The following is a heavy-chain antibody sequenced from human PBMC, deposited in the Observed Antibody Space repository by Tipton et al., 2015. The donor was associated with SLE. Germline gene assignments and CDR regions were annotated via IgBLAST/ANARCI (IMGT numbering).Heavy chain of an antibody. Sequence: SLRLSCAASGLTLSSNWMHWVRQAPGKGLVWVARINADGSSIVYADSVKGRFTISRDNAKNTLYLQMNSLRAEDTAVYYCARAGDTAFDYWGQGTLVTVSS. CDR2: INADGSSI. D-gene: IGHD5-18*01. J-gene: IGHJ4*02. CDR3: ARAGDTAFDY. CDR1: GLTLSSNW. V-gene: IGHV3-74*01.